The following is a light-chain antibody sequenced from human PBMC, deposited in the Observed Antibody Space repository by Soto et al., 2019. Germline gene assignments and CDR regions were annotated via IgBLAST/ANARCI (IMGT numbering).Light chain of an antibody. V-gene: IGLV2-14*01. J-gene: IGLJ1*01. CDR1: SSDVGGNKY. CDR3: SVFTGSTYV. CDR2: DVS. Sequence: QSVLTQPASVSGSPGQSITISCIGTSSDVGGNKYVSWYQQNPGKAPKLMICDVSNRPSGVSNRFSGSKSGNTASLTVSGLQVEDEAAYYCSVFTGSTYVFGTGTKVTV.